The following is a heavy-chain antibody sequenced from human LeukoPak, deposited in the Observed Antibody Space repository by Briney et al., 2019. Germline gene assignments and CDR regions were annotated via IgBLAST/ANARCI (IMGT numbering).Heavy chain of an antibody. Sequence: KTSETLSLTCTVSGGSISSGDYYWSWIRQPPGKGLEWIGYIYYSGSTYYNPSLKSRVTISVDTSKNQFSLKLSSVTAADTAEYYCARLRPWEPDEFDPWGQGTLVTVSS. CDR2: IYYSGST. CDR1: GGSISSGDYY. D-gene: IGHD1-26*01. V-gene: IGHV4-30-4*08. CDR3: ARLRPWEPDEFDP. J-gene: IGHJ5*02.